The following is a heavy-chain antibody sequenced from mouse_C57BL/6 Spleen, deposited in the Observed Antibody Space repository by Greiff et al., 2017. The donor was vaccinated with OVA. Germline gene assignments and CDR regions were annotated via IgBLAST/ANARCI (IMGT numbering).Heavy chain of an antibody. J-gene: IGHJ1*03. D-gene: IGHD4-1*02. CDR2: ISNGGGST. CDR1: GFTFSDYY. Sequence: EVQVVESGGGLVQPGGSLKLSCAASGFTFSDYYMYWVRQTPEKRLEWVAYISNGGGSTYYPDTVKGRFTISRDNAKNTLYLQMSRLKSEDTAMYYCARPSTGTRWYFDVWGTGTTVTVSS. V-gene: IGHV5-12*01. CDR3: ARPSTGTRWYFDV.